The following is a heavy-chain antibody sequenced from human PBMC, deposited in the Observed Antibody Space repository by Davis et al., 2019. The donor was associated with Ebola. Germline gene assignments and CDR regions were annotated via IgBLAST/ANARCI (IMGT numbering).Heavy chain of an antibody. CDR2: IYHSGST. J-gene: IGHJ6*02. V-gene: IGHV4-59*12. CDR1: GGPISRYY. D-gene: IGHD2-2*01. CDR3: ARGPIVVETTELYYYGMDV. Sequence: PSETLSLTCTVSGGPISRYYWSWIRQPPGKGLEWIGYIYHSGSTYYNPSLKSRVTISMDTSKNQFSLKVRSVTAADTAVYYCARGPIVVETTELYYYGMDVWGLWTTVTVSS.